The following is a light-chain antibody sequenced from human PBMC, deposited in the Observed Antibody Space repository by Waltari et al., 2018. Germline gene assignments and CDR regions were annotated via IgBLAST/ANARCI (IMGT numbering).Light chain of an antibody. CDR3: QQYNYWPPAYT. Sequence: EVVLTQSPVTLSVSPGERATLSCRASRNVGTSLAWYQQKPGQAPRLLIYDTSTRATGFRARVSGSGSGTEFTLTISSLQSEDFGVYYCQQYNYWPPAYTFGQGTKVEIK. CDR1: RNVGTS. J-gene: IGKJ2*01. V-gene: IGKV3-15*01. CDR2: DTS.